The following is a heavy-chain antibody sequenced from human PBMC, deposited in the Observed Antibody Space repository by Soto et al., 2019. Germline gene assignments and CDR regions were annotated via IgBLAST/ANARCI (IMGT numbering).Heavy chain of an antibody. V-gene: IGHV4-4*02. D-gene: IGHD5-18*01. CDR1: GGSISSSNW. CDR2: IYHSGST. Sequence: QVQLQESGPGLVKPSGTLSLTCAVSGGSISSSNWWSWVRQPPGKGLEWIGEIYHSGSTNYNPSLTSRVTISVDKPKTQSSLKLSSVTAADTAVYYCAGVDTAMVLGYWGQGTLVTVSS. J-gene: IGHJ4*02. CDR3: AGVDTAMVLGY.